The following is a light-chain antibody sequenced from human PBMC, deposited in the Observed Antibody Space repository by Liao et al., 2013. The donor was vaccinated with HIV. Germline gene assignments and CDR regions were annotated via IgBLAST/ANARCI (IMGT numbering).Light chain of an antibody. CDR2: FDD. CDR1: KLGDEY. J-gene: IGLJ1*01. V-gene: IGLV3-1*01. CDR3: QVWDSISDHSSYV. Sequence: SYELTQPPSVSVSPGQTASITCSGDKLGDEYACWYQQEPGQSPVLVIYFDDDRPSGIPERFSGSTSANTATLTIARVEAGDEADYYCQVWDSISDHSSYVFGTGTKVTVL.